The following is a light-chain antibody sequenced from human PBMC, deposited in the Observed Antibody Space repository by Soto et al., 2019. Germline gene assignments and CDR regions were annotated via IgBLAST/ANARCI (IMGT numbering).Light chain of an antibody. CDR1: SSDVGGYNY. CDR2: EVS. J-gene: IGLJ1*01. Sequence: QSELTQPASVSGSPGQSITISCTGTSSDVGGYNYVSWYQQHPGKAPKLMIYEVSNRPSGVSNRFSGSKSGNTASLTISGLQAEDEADYYCSSYTSSSTDVFGTGTKVTVL. V-gene: IGLV2-14*01. CDR3: SSYTSSSTDV.